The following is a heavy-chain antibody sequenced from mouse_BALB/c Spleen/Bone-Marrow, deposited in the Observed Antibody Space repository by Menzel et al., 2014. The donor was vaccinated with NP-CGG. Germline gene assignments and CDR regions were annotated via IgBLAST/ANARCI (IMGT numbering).Heavy chain of an antibody. V-gene: IGHV14-3*02. CDR2: IDPANGNT. CDR3: ARWGITTGFAY. CDR1: GFNIKDTY. D-gene: IGHD1-2*01. Sequence: DVQLQESGAGLVKPGASVKLSCTASGFNIKDTYMHWVKQRPEQGLEWIGRIDPANGNTKYDPKFQGKATITADTSSNTAYLQLSSLTSEDTAVYYCARWGITTGFAYWGQGTLVTVSA. J-gene: IGHJ3*01.